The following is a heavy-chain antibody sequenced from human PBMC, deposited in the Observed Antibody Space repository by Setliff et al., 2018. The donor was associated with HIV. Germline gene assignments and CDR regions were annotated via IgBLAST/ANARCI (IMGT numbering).Heavy chain of an antibody. V-gene: IGHV4-38-2*02. J-gene: IGHJ2*01. CDR1: GYSLSSGYY. D-gene: IGHD2-8*02. CDR2: TYHTGTP. CDR3: ARNPPRFHYISTDSSPVNSWYFDL. Sequence: SETLSLSCSVSGYSLSSGYYWGWVRQPPGKGPEFIGSTYHTGTPYYNPSLKSRVAISVDTSNNQFFLSLTSVTAADTAVYYCARNPPRFHYISTDSSPVNSWYFDLWGRGTLVTVSS.